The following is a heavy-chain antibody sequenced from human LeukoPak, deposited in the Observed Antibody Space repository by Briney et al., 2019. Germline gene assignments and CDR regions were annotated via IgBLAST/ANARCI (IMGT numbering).Heavy chain of an antibody. CDR2: IYSSGST. D-gene: IGHD1-26*01. CDR1: GGSIGSISYY. J-gene: IGHJ4*02. Sequence: PSETLSLTCSVSGGSIGSISYYWGWIRQPPGKGLEWIGNIYSSGSTYNNPSLKSRVIISVDTSKNQFSLKLTSVTAADTAVYYCARQGVVGATGFDYWGQGTLVTVSS. CDR3: ARQGVVGATGFDY. V-gene: IGHV4-39*01.